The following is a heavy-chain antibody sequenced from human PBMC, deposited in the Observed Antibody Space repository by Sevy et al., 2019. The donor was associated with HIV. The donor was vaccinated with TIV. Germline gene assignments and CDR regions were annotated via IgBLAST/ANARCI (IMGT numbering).Heavy chain of an antibody. CDR2: IYPGDSDP. J-gene: IGHJ6*02. CDR3: ARVTGCEPYSYDALDV. D-gene: IGHD5-12*01. V-gene: IGHV5-51*01. Sequence: GESLKISCEGSGYSFTHYWIARVRQIPGKGLEWMGIIYPGDSDPTDSPSFQGQVTISADKSINDAYLQWSRLKASDTAMYYCARVTGCEPYSYDALDVWGQGTTVTVSS. CDR1: GYSFTHYW.